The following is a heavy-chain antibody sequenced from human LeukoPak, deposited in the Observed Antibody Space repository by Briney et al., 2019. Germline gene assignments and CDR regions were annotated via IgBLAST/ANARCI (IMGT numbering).Heavy chain of an antibody. V-gene: IGHV3-30-3*01. D-gene: IGHD1-26*01. CDR1: GFSFRDYA. Sequence: GTSLRLSCAASGFSFRDYAMHWVRQAPGKGLEWVAVISSDATITVYLDSVKGRFTISRDNSNNILQLQMDSLRTEDTALYLCARDPAPGIPDYLDYWGHGTLVTVSS. CDR3: ARDPAPGIPDYLDY. CDR2: ISSDATIT. J-gene: IGHJ4*03.